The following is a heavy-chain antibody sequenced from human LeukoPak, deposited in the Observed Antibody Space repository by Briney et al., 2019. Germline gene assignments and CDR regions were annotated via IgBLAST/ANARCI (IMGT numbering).Heavy chain of an antibody. CDR3: ARGRTVTTGFDY. V-gene: IGHV1-69*13. J-gene: IGHJ4*02. Sequence: SVKVSCKASGGTFSSYAIGWVRQAPGQGLEWMGGIIPIFGTANYAQKFQGRVTITADESTSTAYMELSSLRSEDTAVYYCARGRTVTTGFDYWGLGTLVTVSS. D-gene: IGHD4-17*01. CDR2: IIPIFGTA. CDR1: GGTFSSYA.